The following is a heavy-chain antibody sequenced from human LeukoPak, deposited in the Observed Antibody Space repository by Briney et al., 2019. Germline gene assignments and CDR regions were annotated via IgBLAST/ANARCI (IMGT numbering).Heavy chain of an antibody. D-gene: IGHD2-2*02. CDR1: GYAISSGYY. Sequence: SETLSLTCAVSGYAISSGYYWGWIRRSPGKGLEWIGIIYHSGRTYFNPSLRTRAAIFVDTSKNHFSLKRTSVTAADTAIYYCARHGKTIPTPAGAYWGLGTLVTVSS. J-gene: IGHJ4*02. CDR2: IYHSGRT. CDR3: ARHGKTIPTPAGAY. V-gene: IGHV4-38-2*01.